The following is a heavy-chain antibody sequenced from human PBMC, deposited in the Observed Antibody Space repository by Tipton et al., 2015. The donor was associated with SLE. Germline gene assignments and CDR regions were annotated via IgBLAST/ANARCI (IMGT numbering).Heavy chain of an antibody. CDR3: ATSPLTL. CDR2: IYHNGDT. Sequence: TLSLTCPVSGSSISSGYYWGWIRQPPGKGLEWIGTIYHNGDTYYKSSLKSRVTISVDMSKNQFSLKLTSVTAADTAVYYCATSPLTLWGQGTLVTVSS. D-gene: IGHD2-2*01. J-gene: IGHJ4*02. V-gene: IGHV4-38-2*01. CDR1: GSSISSGYY.